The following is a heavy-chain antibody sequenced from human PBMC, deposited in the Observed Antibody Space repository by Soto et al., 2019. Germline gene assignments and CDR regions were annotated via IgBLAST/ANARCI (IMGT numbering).Heavy chain of an antibody. CDR3: ARGPAWGSDDY. J-gene: IGHJ4*02. D-gene: IGHD7-27*01. Sequence: GGSLRLSCEVSGLSFDRSWMSWVGQAPGKGLEWVADIDPVGSQVVYVASVMGRFTVSRDNAKKSLFLQMNSLRVVVTAFYYCARGPAWGSDDYCGRGTLVIVSA. CDR2: IDPVGSQV. V-gene: IGHV3-7*01. CDR1: GLSFDRSW.